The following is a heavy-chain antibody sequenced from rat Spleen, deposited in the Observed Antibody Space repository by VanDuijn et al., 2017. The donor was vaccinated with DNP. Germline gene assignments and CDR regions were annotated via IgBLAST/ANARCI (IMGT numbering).Heavy chain of an antibody. D-gene: IGHD4-3*01. CDR2: IGSAAYAP. J-gene: IGHJ2*01. CDR3: VRWNSGHFDY. Sequence: VQLVESGGGLVQPGRSLKLSCAASGFTFSNYDMAWVRQAPTKGLEWVAYIGSAAYAPYYGDSVKGRFTISRDNAKSTLYLQMNSLRSEDMATYYCVRWNSGHFDYWGQGVMVTVSS. CDR1: GFTFSNYD. V-gene: IGHV5S23*01.